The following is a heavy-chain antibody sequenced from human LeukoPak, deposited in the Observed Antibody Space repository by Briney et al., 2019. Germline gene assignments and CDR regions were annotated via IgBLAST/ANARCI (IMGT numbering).Heavy chain of an antibody. V-gene: IGHV1-46*01. CDR3: AREDYYGSGSYYKP. D-gene: IGHD3-10*01. Sequence: ASVKVSCKASGYTFSTYYMHWVRQAPGQGLEWMGVIDPSGGSTNYARKFQGRVTMTSDTSTSTVYMELSSLRSEDTAVYYCAREDYYGSGSYYKPWGQGTLVTVSS. CDR2: IDPSGGST. J-gene: IGHJ4*02. CDR1: GYTFSTYY.